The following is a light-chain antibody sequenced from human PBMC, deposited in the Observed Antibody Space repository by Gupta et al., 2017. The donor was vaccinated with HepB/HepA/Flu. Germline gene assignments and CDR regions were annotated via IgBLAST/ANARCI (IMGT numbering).Light chain of an antibody. CDR1: QGINNY. CDR3: QQSEADPVT. V-gene: IGKV1-9*01. J-gene: IGKJ5*01. CDR2: AAF. Sequence: IQLTQSPSFLSASVGDRVTISCRASQGINNYLAWYQQKPGKAPKLLIYAAFTLQSGVPSRFSGSASGTEFTLTISRLKPEDFATYYCQQSEADPVTFGQGTRLDLK.